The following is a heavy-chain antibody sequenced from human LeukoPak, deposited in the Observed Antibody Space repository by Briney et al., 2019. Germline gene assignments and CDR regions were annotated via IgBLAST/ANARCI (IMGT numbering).Heavy chain of an antibody. J-gene: IGHJ5*02. V-gene: IGHV1-69*04. Sequence: SVKVSFKASGGTFISYAISWVRQAPGQGREGMGRIIPIFGIANYAQKFQGRVTITADKSTSTAYMELSSLRSEDTAVYYCARVDSHTDPWGQGTLVTVSS. D-gene: IGHD2-21*01. CDR3: ARVDSHTDP. CDR1: GGTFISYA. CDR2: IIPIFGIA.